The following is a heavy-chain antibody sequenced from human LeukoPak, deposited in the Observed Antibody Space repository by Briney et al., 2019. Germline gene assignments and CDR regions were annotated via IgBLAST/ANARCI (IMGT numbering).Heavy chain of an antibody. Sequence: GGSLRLSCAASGFTVSSNYMSWVRQAPGKGLEWVSVIYSGGSTYYADSVKGRFTISRDNSKNTLYLQMNSLRAEDTAVYYCARDSRQDYYDSSGYLWFAFDIWGQGTMVTVSS. D-gene: IGHD3-22*01. J-gene: IGHJ3*02. CDR1: GFTVSSNY. CDR3: ARDSRQDYYDSSGYLWFAFDI. V-gene: IGHV3-53*01. CDR2: IYSGGST.